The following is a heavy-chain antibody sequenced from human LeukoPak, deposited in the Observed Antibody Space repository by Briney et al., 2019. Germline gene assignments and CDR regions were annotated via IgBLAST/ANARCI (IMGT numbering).Heavy chain of an antibody. CDR2: ISGSGGST. J-gene: IGHJ4*02. V-gene: IGHV3-23*01. CDR3: AKDILSGRTAGTDFDY. D-gene: IGHD6-13*01. CDR1: GFTFSSYA. Sequence: GGSLRLSCAASGFTFSSYAMSWVRQAPGKGLEWVSAISGSGGSTYYADSVKGRFTISRDNSKNTLYLQMNSLRAEDTAVYYCAKDILSGRTAGTDFDYWGQGTLVTVSS.